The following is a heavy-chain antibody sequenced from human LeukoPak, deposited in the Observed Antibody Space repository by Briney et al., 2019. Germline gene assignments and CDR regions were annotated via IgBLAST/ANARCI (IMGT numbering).Heavy chain of an antibody. J-gene: IGHJ5*02. CDR3: AKLAPPGTVYDWFDP. D-gene: IGHD5/OR15-5a*01. CDR1: GFTFSSYA. CDR2: IGTSGTTT. V-gene: IGHV3-23*01. Sequence: QPGGSLRLSCTASGFTFSSYAMSWVRQAPGKGLEWVSAIGTSGTTTYYADSVRGRFTISRDNSKNTLYIQMNSLRAQDTALYYGAKLAPPGTVYDWFDPWAREPWSPSPQ.